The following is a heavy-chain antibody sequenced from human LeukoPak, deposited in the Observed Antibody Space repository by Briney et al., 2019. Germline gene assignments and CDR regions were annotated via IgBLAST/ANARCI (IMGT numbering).Heavy chain of an antibody. CDR2: IYHSGST. V-gene: IGHV4-38-2*02. CDR1: GYSISSGYY. CDR3: ARGVVVLEEYFQH. J-gene: IGHJ1*01. Sequence: SETLSLTCTVSGYSISSGYYWGWIRQHPGKGLEWIGSIYHSGSTYYNPSLKSRVTISVDTSKNQFSLKLSSVTAADTAVYYCARGVVVLEEYFQHWGQGTLVTVSS. D-gene: IGHD6-6*01.